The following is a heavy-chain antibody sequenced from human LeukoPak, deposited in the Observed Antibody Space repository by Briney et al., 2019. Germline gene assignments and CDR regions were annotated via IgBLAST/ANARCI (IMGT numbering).Heavy chain of an antibody. CDR3: ARGGYCSGGSCYTQPEYFQH. D-gene: IGHD2-15*01. CDR1: GGSISSYY. Sequence: PSETLSLTCTVSGGSISSYYWSWIRQPPGKGLEWIGYIYYSGSTNYNPSLKSRVTISVDTSKNRFSLKLSSVTAADTAVYYCARGGYCSGGSCYTQPEYFQHWGQGTLVTVSS. J-gene: IGHJ1*01. CDR2: IYYSGST. V-gene: IGHV4-59*01.